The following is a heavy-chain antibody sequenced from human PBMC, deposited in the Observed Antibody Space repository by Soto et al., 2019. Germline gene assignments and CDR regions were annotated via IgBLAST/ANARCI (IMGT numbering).Heavy chain of an antibody. CDR2: IVPKFGTS. V-gene: IGHV1-69*06. Sequence: QEHLVQSGAEVKKPGSSVKVSCRASGGIGSNYAISWVRQAPGQGLEWMGGIVPKFGTSNYAQRFKGRVTISVDKSTNSVYMELSSLRSQDTAIYYCAREMASGYSRTCFYPCGQGTLVTVSS. J-gene: IGHJ5*02. CDR1: GGIGSNYA. CDR3: AREMASGYSRTCFYP. D-gene: IGHD2-15*01.